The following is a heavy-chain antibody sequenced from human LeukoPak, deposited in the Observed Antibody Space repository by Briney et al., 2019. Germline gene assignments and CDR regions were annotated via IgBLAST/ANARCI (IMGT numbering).Heavy chain of an antibody. V-gene: IGHV3-15*01. CDR1: GFTFTNAW. CDR3: TTDLGVTMIRGVLVY. CDR2: IKSKADGDTT. Sequence: GGSLRLSCAASGFTFTNAWMTWVRQAPGKGLEWVGRIKSKADGDTTDYAAPVKGRFTMSRDDSKATLYLFMNGLKAEDTAVYYCTTDLGVTMIRGVLVYWGQGALVTVSS. D-gene: IGHD3-10*01. J-gene: IGHJ4*02.